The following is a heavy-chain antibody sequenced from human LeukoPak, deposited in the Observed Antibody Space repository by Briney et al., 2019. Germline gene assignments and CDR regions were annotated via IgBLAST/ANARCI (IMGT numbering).Heavy chain of an antibody. Sequence: PGGSLTLSCAASGCTFINQAMSWVRQAPGKGLEWVSGIKGRFIISRDNSKNTLYLQVNSLRAEDTAKYYCARHYDKSALRYFDYWGQGTLAIVSS. CDR3: ARHYDKSALRYFDY. V-gene: IGHV3-23*01. D-gene: IGHD3-22*01. CDR1: GCTFINQA. CDR2: I. J-gene: IGHJ4*02.